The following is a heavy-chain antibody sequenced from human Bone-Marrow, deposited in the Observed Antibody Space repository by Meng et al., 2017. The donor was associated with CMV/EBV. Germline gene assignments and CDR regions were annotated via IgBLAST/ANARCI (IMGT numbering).Heavy chain of an antibody. CDR1: GFTFSSYG. D-gene: IGHD1-26*01. Sequence: QGQLVGSGGGVVQTGGSLRLSCAASGFTFSSYGMHWVRQAPGKGLEWVAFIRYDGSNKYYADSVKGRFTISRDNSKNTLYLQMNSLRAEDTAVYYCAAFSGSYYDYWGQGTLVTVSS. CDR3: AAFSGSYYDY. J-gene: IGHJ4*02. CDR2: IRYDGSNK. V-gene: IGHV3-30*02.